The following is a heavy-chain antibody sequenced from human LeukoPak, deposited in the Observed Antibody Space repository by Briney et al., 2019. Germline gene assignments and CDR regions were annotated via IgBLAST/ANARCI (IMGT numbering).Heavy chain of an antibody. CDR1: GFTVSSNY. D-gene: IGHD6-19*01. CDR2: IYSGGST. CDR3: ASGWGDYYYGMDV. V-gene: IGHV3-66*01. J-gene: IGHJ6*02. Sequence: PGGSLRLSCAASGFTVSSNYMSWVRQAPGKGLEWVSVIYSGGSTYYADSVKGRSTISRDNSKNTLYLQMNSLRAEDTAVYYCASGWGDYYYGMDVWGQGTTVTVSS.